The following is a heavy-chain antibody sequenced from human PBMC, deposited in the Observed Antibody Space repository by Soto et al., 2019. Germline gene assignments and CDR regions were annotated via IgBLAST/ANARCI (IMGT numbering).Heavy chain of an antibody. V-gene: IGHV1-46*01. J-gene: IGHJ4*02. CDR2: INPTGGST. CDR3: AREVTNSADY. CDR1: GYTFTNYY. D-gene: IGHD4-4*01. Sequence: QVQLVQSGAEVKKPGASVKVSCKASGYTFTNYYMHWVRQAPGQGLEWMGIINPTGGSTRYAQKFQGRVTLTRDTSTSRVYMDLSSLRSEDTAVYYCAREVTNSADYWGQGTLVTVSS.